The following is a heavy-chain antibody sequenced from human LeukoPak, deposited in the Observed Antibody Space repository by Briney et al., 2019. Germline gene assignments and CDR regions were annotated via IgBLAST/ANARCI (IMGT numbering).Heavy chain of an antibody. J-gene: IGHJ4*02. D-gene: IGHD4-17*01. V-gene: IGHV3-23*01. CDR3: ASTFYGDSPPY. Sequence: GGSLRLSCAASGFTFSSYGMSWVRQAPGKGLEWVSGIRGSGDSTNYEDFVKGRFTISRDNSKNTLYLQMNSLRVEDTAVYYCASTFYGDSPPYWGQGTLVTVSS. CDR1: GFTFSSYG. CDR2: IRGSGDST.